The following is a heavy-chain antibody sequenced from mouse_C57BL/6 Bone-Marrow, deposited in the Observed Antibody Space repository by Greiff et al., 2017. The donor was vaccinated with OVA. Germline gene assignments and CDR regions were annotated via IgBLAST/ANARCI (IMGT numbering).Heavy chain of an antibody. CDR1: GFTFSDYG. Sequence: EVHLVESGGGLVKPGGSLKLSCAASGFTFSDYGMHWVRQAPEKGLEWVAYISSGSSTIYYADTVKGRFTISRDNAKNTLFLQMTSLRSEDTAMYYCARGCDWYFDVWGTGTTVTVSS. CDR2: ISSGSSTI. V-gene: IGHV5-17*01. J-gene: IGHJ1*03. CDR3: ARGCDWYFDV.